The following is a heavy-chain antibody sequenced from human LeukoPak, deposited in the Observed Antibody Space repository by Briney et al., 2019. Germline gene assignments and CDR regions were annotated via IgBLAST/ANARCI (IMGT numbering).Heavy chain of an antibody. CDR3: ARLDNPYSTSPRSPFDY. V-gene: IGHV5-51*01. CDR2: IYPGDSAS. Sequence: GESLKISCKGSGYNFASYWIGWVRQMPGKGLECMGIIYPGDSASTYSPSFQGQVTISADKSISTAYLQWSSLKASDTAMYYCARLDNPYSTSPRSPFDYWGQGTLVTVSS. CDR1: GYNFASYW. D-gene: IGHD6-6*01. J-gene: IGHJ4*02.